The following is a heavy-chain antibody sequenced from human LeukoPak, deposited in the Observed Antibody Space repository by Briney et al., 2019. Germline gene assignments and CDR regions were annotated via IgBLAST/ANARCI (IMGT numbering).Heavy chain of an antibody. CDR2: IIPIFGTA. Sequence: SVKVSCKASGGTFSSYAISWVRQAPGQGLEWMGGIIPIFGTANYAQKFQGRVTITADESTSTAYMELSSLRSVDTAVYYCARGETRTYDFWSGYYPNWGQGTLVTVSS. CDR1: GGTFSSYA. D-gene: IGHD3-3*01. V-gene: IGHV1-69*01. J-gene: IGHJ4*02. CDR3: ARGETRTYDFWSGYYPN.